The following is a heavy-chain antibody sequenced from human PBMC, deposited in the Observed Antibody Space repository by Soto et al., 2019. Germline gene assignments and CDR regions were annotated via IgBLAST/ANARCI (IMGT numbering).Heavy chain of an antibody. CDR3: AKHIVVVVAAVSDY. CDR1: GFTFSSYA. CDR2: ISGSGGST. J-gene: IGHJ4*02. D-gene: IGHD2-15*01. Sequence: GGSLRLSCAASGFTFSSYAMSWVRQAPGKGLEWVSGISGSGGSTYYADSVKGRFTISRDNSKNTLYLQMNSLRAEDTAVYYCAKHIVVVVAAVSDYWGQGTLVTVSS. V-gene: IGHV3-23*01.